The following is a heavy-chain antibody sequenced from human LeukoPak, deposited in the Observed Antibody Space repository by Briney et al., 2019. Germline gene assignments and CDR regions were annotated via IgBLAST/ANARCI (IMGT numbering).Heavy chain of an antibody. CDR2: IYPDESNI. D-gene: IGHD2-2*03. J-gene: IGHJ4*02. Sequence: GESLKISCKGSGYSFPTYWIAWVHQMPGKGLEWMGIIYPDESNIRYSPSFQGQVTISADKSISTAYLQWSGLKASDTAMYYCARPPSRGYSSSFEYWGQGTLVTVSS. CDR1: GYSFPTYW. CDR3: ARPPSRGYSSSFEY. V-gene: IGHV5-51*07.